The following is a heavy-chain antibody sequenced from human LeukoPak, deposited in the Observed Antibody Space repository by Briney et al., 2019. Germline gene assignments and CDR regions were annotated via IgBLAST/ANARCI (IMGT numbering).Heavy chain of an antibody. CDR1: GFTFSSYA. J-gene: IGHJ4*02. D-gene: IGHD6-13*01. Sequence: PGGSLRLSCAASGFTFSSYAMSWVRQAPGKGLEWVSAISGSGGSTYYADSVKGRFTISRDNSKNTLYLQMNSLRAEDTAVYYCARDHFSSSWTPGAFDYWGQGTLVTVSS. CDR2: ISGSGGST. V-gene: IGHV3-23*01. CDR3: ARDHFSSSWTPGAFDY.